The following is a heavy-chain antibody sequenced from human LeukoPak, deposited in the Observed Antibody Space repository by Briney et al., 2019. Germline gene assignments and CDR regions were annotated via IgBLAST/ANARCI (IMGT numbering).Heavy chain of an antibody. Sequence: PSETLSLTCAVYGGSFSGYYWSWIRQPPGKGLEWIGSIYHSGSTYYNPSLKSRVTISVDTSKNQFSLKLSSVTAADTAVYYCARRSWAAAMEDYWGQGTLVTVSS. CDR1: GGSFSGYY. V-gene: IGHV4-34*01. CDR3: ARRSWAAAMEDY. J-gene: IGHJ4*02. D-gene: IGHD2-2*01. CDR2: IYHSGST.